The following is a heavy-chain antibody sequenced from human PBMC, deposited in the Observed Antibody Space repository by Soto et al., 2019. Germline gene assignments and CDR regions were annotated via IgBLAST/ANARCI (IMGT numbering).Heavy chain of an antibody. CDR3: AREIHYSGSGNNWFDP. CDR2: IYHSGST. Sequence: PSETLSLTCAVSSGSISSSNWWSWVRQPPGKGLEWIGEIYHSGSTNYNPSLKSRVTISVDKSKNQFSLKLSSVTAADTAVYYCAREIHYSGSGNNWFDPWGQGTLVTVSS. V-gene: IGHV4-4*02. J-gene: IGHJ5*02. CDR1: SGSISSSNW. D-gene: IGHD3-10*01.